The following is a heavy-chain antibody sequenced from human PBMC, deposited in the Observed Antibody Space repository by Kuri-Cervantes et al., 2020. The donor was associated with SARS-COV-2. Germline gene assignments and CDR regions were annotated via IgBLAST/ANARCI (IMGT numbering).Heavy chain of an antibody. V-gene: IGHV1-69*05. CDR3: ARVIIAVAGTDAFDI. D-gene: IGHD6-19*01. J-gene: IGHJ3*02. CDR1: GGTFSSYA. Sequence: SVKVSCKASGGTFSSYAISWVRQAPGQGLEWMGGIIPIFGTANYAQKFQGRVTMTTDTSTSTAYMELRGLRSDDTAVYYCARVIIAVAGTDAFDIWGQGTMVTGSS. CDR2: IIPIFGTA.